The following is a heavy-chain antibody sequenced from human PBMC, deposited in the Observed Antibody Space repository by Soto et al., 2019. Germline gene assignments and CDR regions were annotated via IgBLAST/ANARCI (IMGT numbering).Heavy chain of an antibody. V-gene: IGHV4-39*01. Sequence: QLQLQEAGPGLVTPSQALSLTCTVSGASISVHSYYWTWIRQPPGKGLEWIGSSYYSGTTYSNPSLKSRVTLSVDTSKNQFSLRLTSVTAADTAIYYCKRRYKLHDTSFDPWGPGALVTVSS. CDR2: SYYSGTT. CDR3: KRRYKLHDTSFDP. D-gene: IGHD3-9*01. CDR1: GASISVHSYY. J-gene: IGHJ5*02.